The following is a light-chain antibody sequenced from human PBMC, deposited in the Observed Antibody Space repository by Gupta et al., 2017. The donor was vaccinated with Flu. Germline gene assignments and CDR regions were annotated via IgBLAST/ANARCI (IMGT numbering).Light chain of an antibody. V-gene: IGKV2-28*01. Sequence: DIVMTQSPLSLPVTPGEPASISCRSSQSLLHSNGYNYLDWYLQKPGQSPQLLIYLGSNRSSGVPDRFSGSGSGTDFTLKLSRVEAEDVGVYYCMQALQTPRGTTFGGGTKVEIK. CDR1: QSLLHSNGYNY. CDR3: MQALQTPRGTT. J-gene: IGKJ4*01. CDR2: LGS.